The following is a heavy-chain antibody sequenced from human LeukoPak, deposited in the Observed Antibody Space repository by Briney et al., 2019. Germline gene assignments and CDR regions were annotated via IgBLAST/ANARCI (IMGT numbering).Heavy chain of an antibody. CDR2: ISSSSSYI. J-gene: IGHJ4*02. CDR3: ARDVGGEYFDY. V-gene: IGHV3-21*01. D-gene: IGHD2-15*01. Sequence: GGSLRLSCAASGFTLSSYSMNWVRQAPGKGLEWVSSISSSSSYIYYADSVKGRFTISRDNAKNSLYLQMNSLRAEDTAVYYCARDVGGEYFDYWGQGTLVTVSS. CDR1: GFTLSSYS.